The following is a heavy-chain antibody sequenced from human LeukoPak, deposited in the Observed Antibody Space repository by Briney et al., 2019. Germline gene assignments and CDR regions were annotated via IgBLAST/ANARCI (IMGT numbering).Heavy chain of an antibody. CDR3: AKNKGSSGWYQTWYFDL. V-gene: IGHV3-9*01. J-gene: IGHJ2*01. CDR1: GFTFDDYA. CDR2: ISWNSGSI. D-gene: IGHD6-19*01. Sequence: PGGSLRLSCAASGFTFDDYAMHWVGHAPGKGLEGVSGISWNSGSIGYADSVKGRFTISRDNAKNSLYLQMNSLRAEDTALYYCAKNKGSSGWYQTWYFDLWGRGTLVTVSS.